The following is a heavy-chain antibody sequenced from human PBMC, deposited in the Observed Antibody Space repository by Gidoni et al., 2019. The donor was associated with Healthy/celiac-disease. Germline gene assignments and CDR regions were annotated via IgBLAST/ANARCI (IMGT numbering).Heavy chain of an antibody. CDR3: ASYYGDYYFDY. Sequence: QVQLQESGPGLMKPSETLSLTCTVSGGSVSSGSYYWSWIRQPPGKGLEWIGYIYYSGSTNYNPSLKSRVTISVDTSKNQFSLKLSSVTAADTAVYYCASYYGDYYFDYWGQGTLVTVSS. D-gene: IGHD4-17*01. CDR2: IYYSGST. V-gene: IGHV4-61*01. CDR1: GGSVSSGSYY. J-gene: IGHJ4*02.